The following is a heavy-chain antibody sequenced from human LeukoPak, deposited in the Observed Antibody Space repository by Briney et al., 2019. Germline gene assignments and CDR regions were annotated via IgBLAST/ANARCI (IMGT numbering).Heavy chain of an antibody. J-gene: IGHJ4*02. Sequence: PGGSLRLSCAASGFTFSSYAMSWVRQAPGKGLEWVSAISGSGGSTYYADSVKGRFTISRDNSKNTLYLQMNSLRAEDTAVYYCAKDRGSSWYVLQTVFDYWGQGTLVTVSS. D-gene: IGHD6-13*01. CDR1: GFTFSSYA. CDR3: AKDRGSSWYVLQTVFDY. V-gene: IGHV3-23*01. CDR2: ISGSGGST.